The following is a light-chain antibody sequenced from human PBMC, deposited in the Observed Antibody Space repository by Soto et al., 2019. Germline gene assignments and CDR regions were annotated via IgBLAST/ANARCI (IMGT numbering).Light chain of an antibody. V-gene: IGKV3-20*01. CDR2: GAS. CDR1: QSVSSSY. J-gene: IGKJ1*01. Sequence: IVITQAPGTLSLAQGETATLSCGGSQSVSSSYLAWYQQKPGQAPRLLIYGASSRATGIPDRFSGSGSGTDFTLTISRLEPEDFAVYYCQQYGSSPRAFGQGTKVDIK. CDR3: QQYGSSPRA.